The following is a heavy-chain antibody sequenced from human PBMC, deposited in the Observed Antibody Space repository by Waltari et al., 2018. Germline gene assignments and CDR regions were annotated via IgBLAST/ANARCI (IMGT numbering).Heavy chain of an antibody. Sequence: QVQLVESGGGVVQPGGSRRLSCAASGFTFSSYAMHGFRQAPGKGRGWGAVISYVGSNKYYADSVKGRFTISRDNSKNTLYLQMNSLRAEDTAVYYCARSLIVVVVVRYFDLWGRGTLVTVSS. V-gene: IGHV3-30-3*01. D-gene: IGHD2-15*01. CDR2: ISYVGSNK. CDR3: ARSLIVVVVVRYFDL. CDR1: GFTFSSYA. J-gene: IGHJ2*01.